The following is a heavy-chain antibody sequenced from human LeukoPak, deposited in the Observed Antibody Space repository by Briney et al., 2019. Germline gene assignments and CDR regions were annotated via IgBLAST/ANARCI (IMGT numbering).Heavy chain of an antibody. CDR1: GGFISSYY. D-gene: IGHD3-10*01. CDR3: ARAADGSGSQKEDDTTIYYYYYMDV. J-gene: IGHJ6*03. V-gene: IGHV4-59*01. Sequence: SEALSLTCTVSGGFISSYYWSWIRQPPGEGLEWIGYIYYSGSTNYNPSLKSRVTISVDTSKNQFSLKLSSVTAADTAVYYCARAADGSGSQKEDDTTIYYYYYMDVWGKGTTVTISS. CDR2: IYYSGST.